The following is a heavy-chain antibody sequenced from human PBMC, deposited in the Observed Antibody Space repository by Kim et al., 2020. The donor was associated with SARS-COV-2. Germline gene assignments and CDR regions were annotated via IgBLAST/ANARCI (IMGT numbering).Heavy chain of an antibody. J-gene: IGHJ4*02. Sequence: NPTYAQGFTGRFVFSLDTSVSTAYLQISSLKAEDTAVYYCARADGGLVDYWGQGTLVTVSS. D-gene: IGHD3-16*01. CDR3: ARADGGLVDY. V-gene: IGHV7-4-1*02. CDR2: NP.